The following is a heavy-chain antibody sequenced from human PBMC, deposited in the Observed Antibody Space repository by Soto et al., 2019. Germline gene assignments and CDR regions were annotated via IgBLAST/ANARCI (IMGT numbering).Heavy chain of an antibody. CDR1: GYTFTSYY. Sequence: ASVKVSCKASGYTFTSYYMHWVRQAPGQGLEWMGIINPSGGSTSYAQKFQGRVTMTRDTSTSTVYMELSSLRSEDTAVYYCARDPIFRITMVRGVIITDANWFDPWGQGTRVTVSS. J-gene: IGHJ5*02. CDR2: INPSGGST. D-gene: IGHD3-10*01. V-gene: IGHV1-46*01. CDR3: ARDPIFRITMVRGVIITDANWFDP.